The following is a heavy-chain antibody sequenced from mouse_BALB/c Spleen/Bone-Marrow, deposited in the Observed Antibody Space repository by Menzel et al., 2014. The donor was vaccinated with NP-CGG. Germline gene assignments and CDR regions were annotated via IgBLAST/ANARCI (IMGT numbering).Heavy chain of an antibody. CDR3: ARRGYGSSPFDY. CDR2: ISNYSGNT. Sequence: QVQLKESEPELVRPGVSVKISCKGSGYSFTDYAMHWVKRSHAKSLEWIGVISNYSGNTNYNQKFKGKATMTVDKSSSTAYMELARLTSEDSAIYYCARRGYGSSPFDYWGQGTTLTVSS. D-gene: IGHD1-1*01. CDR1: GYSFTDYA. V-gene: IGHV1-67*01. J-gene: IGHJ2*01.